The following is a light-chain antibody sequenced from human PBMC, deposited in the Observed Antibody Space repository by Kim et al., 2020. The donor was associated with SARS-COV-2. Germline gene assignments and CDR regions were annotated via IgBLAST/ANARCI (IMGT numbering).Light chain of an antibody. V-gene: IGKV1-39*01. Sequence: DIQMTQSPSSLSASVGDRVTITCRASQRISTYLNWYQQQPGKAPRLLIYAASSLQSGVPSRFSGSGSGTDFTLTINSLQPEDFATYYCQQSFTTPLLTFGGGTNVDIK. CDR3: QQSFTTPLLT. CDR1: QRISTY. CDR2: AAS. J-gene: IGKJ4*01.